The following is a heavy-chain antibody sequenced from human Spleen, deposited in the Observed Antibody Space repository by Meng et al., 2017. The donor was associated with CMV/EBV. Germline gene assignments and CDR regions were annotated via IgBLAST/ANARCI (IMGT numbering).Heavy chain of an antibody. Sequence: GESLKISCAASGFTFSSYGMHWVRQAPGKGLEWVAVIWYDGSNEQYAESVEGRFTISRDNSKSTLYLQMHSLRAEDTAVYYCARIPLLYKYGSNFDDWGQGTLVTVSS. V-gene: IGHV3-33*01. CDR2: IWYDGSNE. D-gene: IGHD5-18*01. J-gene: IGHJ4*02. CDR1: GFTFSSYG. CDR3: ARIPLLYKYGSNFDD.